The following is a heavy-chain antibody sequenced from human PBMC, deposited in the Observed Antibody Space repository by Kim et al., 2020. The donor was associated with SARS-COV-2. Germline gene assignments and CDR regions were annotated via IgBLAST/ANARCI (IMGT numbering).Heavy chain of an antibody. CDR2: IIPIFGTA. Sequence: SVKVSCKASGGTFSSYAISWVRQAPGQGLEWMGGIIPIFGTANYAQKFQGRVTITADESTSTAYMELSSLRSEDTAVYYCARLCSLGGSGGSCYPDAFDIWGRGTMVTVSS. CDR3: ARLCSLGGSGGSCYPDAFDI. D-gene: IGHD2-15*01. V-gene: IGHV1-69*13. CDR1: GGTFSSYA. J-gene: IGHJ3*02.